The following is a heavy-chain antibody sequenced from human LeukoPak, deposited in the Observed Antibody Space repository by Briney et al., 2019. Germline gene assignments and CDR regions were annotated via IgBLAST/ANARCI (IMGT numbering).Heavy chain of an antibody. V-gene: IGHV3-23*01. CDR2: ISGSGGST. J-gene: IGHJ4*02. D-gene: IGHD3-10*01. CDR3: ARDSDYGSGNADY. CDR1: GFTFSSYA. Sequence: GGSLRLSCAASGFTFSSYAMSWVRQAPGKGLEWVSAISGSGGSTYYADSVKGRFTISRDNSKNTLYLQMNSLRAEDTAVYYCARDSDYGSGNADYWGQGTLVTVSS.